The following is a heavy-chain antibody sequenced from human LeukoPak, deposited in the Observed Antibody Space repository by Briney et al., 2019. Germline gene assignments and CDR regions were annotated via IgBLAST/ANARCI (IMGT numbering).Heavy chain of an antibody. Sequence: GGSLRLSCAASGFTFSSYPMNWVRQAPGKGLEWISYISSSTIYYAGSVKGRFTISRDNAKNSLSLQMNSLRADDTAVYYCARDGGIQWELDYWGQGTLVTVSS. CDR2: ISSSTI. CDR1: GFTFSSYP. V-gene: IGHV3-48*01. D-gene: IGHD1-26*01. CDR3: ARDGGIQWELDY. J-gene: IGHJ4*02.